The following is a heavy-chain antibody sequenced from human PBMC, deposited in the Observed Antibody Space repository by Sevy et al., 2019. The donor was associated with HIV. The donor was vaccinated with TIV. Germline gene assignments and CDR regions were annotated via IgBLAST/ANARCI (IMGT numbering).Heavy chain of an antibody. Sequence: ASVKVSCKASGGTFSSYAISWVRQAPGQGLEWMGGIIPIFGTANYAQKFQGRVTITADESRSTAYMELSSLRSGDTAGYYWAGKSVDYYDSSGYYYDYFDYWGQGTLVTVSS. D-gene: IGHD3-22*01. CDR2: IIPIFGTA. CDR3: AGKSVDYYDSSGYYYDYFDY. CDR1: GGTFSSYA. V-gene: IGHV1-69*13. J-gene: IGHJ4*02.